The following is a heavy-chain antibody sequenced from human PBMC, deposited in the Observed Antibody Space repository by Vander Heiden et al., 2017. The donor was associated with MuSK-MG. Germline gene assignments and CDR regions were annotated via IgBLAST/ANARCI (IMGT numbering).Heavy chain of an antibody. CDR3: AREGYCTGGSCFYLDY. J-gene: IGHJ4*02. Sequence: QVQLVASGGGVVQPGRSLRLHCAASGFTFSSYGMHWVRQAPGKGLEWVAVIWYDGSNKYYADSVKGRFTISRDNSKNTLYLQMSSLRAEDTAVYYCAREGYCTGGSCFYLDYWGQGTLVTVSS. CDR2: IWYDGSNK. D-gene: IGHD2-15*01. V-gene: IGHV3-33*01. CDR1: GFTFSSYG.